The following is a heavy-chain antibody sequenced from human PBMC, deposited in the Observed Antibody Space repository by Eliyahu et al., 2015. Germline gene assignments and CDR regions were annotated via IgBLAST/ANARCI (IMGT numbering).Heavy chain of an antibody. CDR2: TRNKANSYTT. Sequence: EVQLVESGGGLVQPGGSLRLSCAASGFTFSDHYMDWVRQAPGKGLEWVGRTRNKANSYTTEYAASVKGRFTISRDDSKNSLYLQMNSLKTEDTAVYYCARLEVVTGAFDIWGQGTMVTVSS. CDR1: GFTFSDHY. D-gene: IGHD2-15*01. J-gene: IGHJ3*02. V-gene: IGHV3-72*01. CDR3: ARLEVVTGAFDI.